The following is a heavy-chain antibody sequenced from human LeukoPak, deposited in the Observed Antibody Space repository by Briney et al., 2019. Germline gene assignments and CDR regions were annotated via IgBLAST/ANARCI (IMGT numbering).Heavy chain of an antibody. Sequence: SETLSLTCTVCGGSISSYYWSWLRQPPGKGLEWVGYIYYRRNTNYNPSLKSRVTISVDTSKNQFSLKLSSVTAADTAVYYCAKGWSGYDYYFDYWGQGTLVTVSS. D-gene: IGHD5-12*01. CDR2: IYYRRNT. CDR3: AKGWSGYDYYFDY. V-gene: IGHV4-59*01. CDR1: GGSISSYY. J-gene: IGHJ4*02.